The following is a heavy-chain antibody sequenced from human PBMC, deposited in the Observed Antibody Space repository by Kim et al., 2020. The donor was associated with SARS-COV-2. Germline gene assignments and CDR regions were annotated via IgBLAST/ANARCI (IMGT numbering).Heavy chain of an antibody. J-gene: IGHJ6*02. CDR1: GFTFSSYG. Sequence: GGSLRLSCAASGFTFSSYGMHWVRQAPGKGLEWVAVIWYDGSNKYYADSVKGRFTISRDNSKNTLYLQMNSLRAEDTAVYYCARDISEQLVYYYYGMDVWGQGTTVTVSS. CDR2: IWYDGSNK. V-gene: IGHV3-33*01. D-gene: IGHD6-13*01. CDR3: ARDISEQLVYYYYGMDV.